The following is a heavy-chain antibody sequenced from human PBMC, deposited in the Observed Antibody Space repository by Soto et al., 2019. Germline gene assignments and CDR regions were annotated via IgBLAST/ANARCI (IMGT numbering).Heavy chain of an antibody. CDR3: ARGGELRFLEWAQYNWFDP. D-gene: IGHD3-3*01. J-gene: IGHJ5*02. CDR2: MNSNSGNT. CDR1: GYTFTSYD. Sequence: ASVKVSCKASGYTFTSYDINWVRQATGQGLEWMGWMNSNSGNTGYAQKFQGRVTMTRNTSISTAYMELSSLRFEDTAVFYCARGGELRFLEWAQYNWFDPWGQGTLVTVSS. V-gene: IGHV1-8*01.